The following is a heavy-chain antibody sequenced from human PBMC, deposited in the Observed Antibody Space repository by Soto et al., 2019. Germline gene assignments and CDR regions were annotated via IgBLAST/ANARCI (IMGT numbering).Heavy chain of an antibody. CDR3: ARGRFGELLKSGGNYYYYMDV. V-gene: IGHV4-39*01. CDR2: IYLDGST. Sequence: SETLSLTCSVSGGSITFNEYWGWIRQPPGKGLEWIGSIYLDGSTYYSPSLRSRVAISVDTSKNQFSLKVGSVTAADAAIYYCARGRFGELLKSGGNYYYYMDVWGKGTTVTVSS. CDR1: GGSITFNEY. D-gene: IGHD3-10*01. J-gene: IGHJ6*03.